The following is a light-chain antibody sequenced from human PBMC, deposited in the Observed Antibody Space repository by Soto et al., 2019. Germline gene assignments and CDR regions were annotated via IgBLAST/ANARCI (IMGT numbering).Light chain of an antibody. V-gene: IGLV4-60*02. CDR3: ETWDSNTRV. Sequence: QSVLTQSSSASASLGSSVKLTCTLSSGHSSYIIAWHQQQPGKAPRYLMKLEGSGSYNKGSGVPDRFSGSSSGADRYLTISNIKFEDEADYYCETWDSNTRVFGGGTKLTVL. CDR2: LEGSGSY. J-gene: IGLJ3*02. CDR1: SGHSSYI.